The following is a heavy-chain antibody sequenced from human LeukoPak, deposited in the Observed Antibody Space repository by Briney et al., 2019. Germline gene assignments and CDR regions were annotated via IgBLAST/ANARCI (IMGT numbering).Heavy chain of an antibody. V-gene: IGHV4-4*02. CDR2: IYHSGST. CDR1: GGSIISSNW. D-gene: IGHD5-18*01. CDR3: ARVTAMGKGRGYYFDY. Sequence: PSGTLSLTCAVSGGSIISSNWWSWVRQPPGKGLEWIGEIYHSGSTNYNPSLKSRVTITVDKSKNQFSLKLSSVTAADTAVYYCARVTAMGKGRGYYFDYWGQGTLVTVSS. J-gene: IGHJ4*02.